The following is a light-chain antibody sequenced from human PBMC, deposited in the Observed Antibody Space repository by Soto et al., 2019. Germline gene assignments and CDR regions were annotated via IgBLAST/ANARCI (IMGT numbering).Light chain of an antibody. V-gene: IGKV1-17*01. J-gene: IGKJ4*01. CDR3: LQHNSYHIT. Sequence: DIQMTTSPSSLSASVGDRPTITCRASQGITQDLGWYQQKRRKAPKLLIYAASGLQSGVAARFSGSGSGTEFTLTLSSLQPEDFATYDCLQHNSYHITFGGGPNVHI. CDR2: AAS. CDR1: QGITQD.